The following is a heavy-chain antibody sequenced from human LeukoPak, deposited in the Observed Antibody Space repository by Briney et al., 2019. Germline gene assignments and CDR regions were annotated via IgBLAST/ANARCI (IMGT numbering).Heavy chain of an antibody. CDR2: ISSSSSTI. CDR1: GFTFSSYS. Sequence: PGGSLRLPCAASGFTFSSYSMNWVRQAPGKGLEWVSYISSSSSTIYYADSVKGRFTISRDNAKNSLYLQMNSLRDEDTAVYYCARQPAPTVTPFRYYYGMDVWGQGTTVTVSS. CDR3: ARQPAPTVTPFRYYYGMDV. V-gene: IGHV3-48*02. D-gene: IGHD4-11*01. J-gene: IGHJ6*02.